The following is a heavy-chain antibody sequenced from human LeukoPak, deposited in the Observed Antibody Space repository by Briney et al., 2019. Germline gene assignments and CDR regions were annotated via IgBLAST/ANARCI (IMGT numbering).Heavy chain of an antibody. CDR1: GFTFSSYA. J-gene: IGHJ4*02. CDR3: AKDLTGDYYDSSAFDY. CDR2: ISGSGGST. V-gene: IGHV3-23*01. D-gene: IGHD3-22*01. Sequence: PGGSLRLSCAASGFTFSSYAMSWVRQAPGKGLEWVSAISGSGGSTYYADSVKGRFTISRDNSKNTLDLQMNSLRAEDTAVYYCAKDLTGDYYDSSAFDYWGQGTLVTVSS.